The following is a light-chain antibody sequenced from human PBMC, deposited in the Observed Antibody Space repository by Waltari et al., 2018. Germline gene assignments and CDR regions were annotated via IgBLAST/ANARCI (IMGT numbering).Light chain of an antibody. J-gene: IGKJ1*01. Sequence: IVMPQPPASLSVSLGDSATINCRSSQSVLYTSLNKNYLAWYQQKPGQPPKLLIYWASTRESGVTDRFSGSGSGTDFTLTISSLQAEDVAVYYCQQYYSTPWTFGQGTQVEVK. CDR1: QSVLYTSLNKNY. CDR2: WAS. CDR3: QQYYSTPWT. V-gene: IGKV4-1*01.